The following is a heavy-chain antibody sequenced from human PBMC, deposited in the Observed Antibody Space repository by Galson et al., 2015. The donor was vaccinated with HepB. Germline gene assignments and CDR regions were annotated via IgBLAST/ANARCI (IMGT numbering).Heavy chain of an antibody. Sequence: LRLSCAASGFPFSNYGMHWVRQAPGQGLEGVAVISYDGSNKYYADSVQGRFTISRDNSKNTLYLQMNSLRAEDTALYYCAKDPYLYSALAGTMAGFDYWGQGTLVTVSS. CDR2: ISYDGSNK. D-gene: IGHD6-19*01. CDR1: GFPFSNYG. CDR3: AKDPYLYSALAGTMAGFDY. V-gene: IGHV3-30*18. J-gene: IGHJ4*02.